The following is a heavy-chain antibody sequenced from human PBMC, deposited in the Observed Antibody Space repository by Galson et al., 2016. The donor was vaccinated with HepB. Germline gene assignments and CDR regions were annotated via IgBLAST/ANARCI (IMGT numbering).Heavy chain of an antibody. Sequence: ETLSLTCAVSGDSINSSNWWTWVRQPPGKGLEWIGEIHHSGSTNYNPSLKSRVTMSVDMSKNQFSLQLKSVTADDTATYYCARVLGFTMVRGVLDYWGQGTPVTVSS. CDR1: GDSINSSNW. V-gene: IGHV4-4*02. D-gene: IGHD3-10*01. CDR2: IHHSGST. CDR3: ARVLGFTMVRGVLDY. J-gene: IGHJ4*02.